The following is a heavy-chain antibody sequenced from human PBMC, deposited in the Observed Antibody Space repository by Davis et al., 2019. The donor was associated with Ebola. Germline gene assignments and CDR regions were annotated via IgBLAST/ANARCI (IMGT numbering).Heavy chain of an antibody. Sequence: MPSETLSLTCTVSGGSISSYYWSWIRQPPGKGLEWIGYIYYSGSTNYNPSLKSRVTISVDTSKNQFSLKLSSVTAADTAVYYCASQLSWFDPWGQGTLVTVSS. D-gene: IGHD6-13*01. J-gene: IGHJ5*02. CDR1: GGSISSYY. CDR3: ASQLSWFDP. V-gene: IGHV4-59*08. CDR2: IYYSGST.